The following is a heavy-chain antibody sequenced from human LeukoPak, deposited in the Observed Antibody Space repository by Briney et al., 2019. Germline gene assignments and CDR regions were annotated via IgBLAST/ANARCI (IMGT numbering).Heavy chain of an antibody. CDR1: GGSISSGGYS. Sequence: SETLSLTCAVSGGSISSGGYSWSWIRQPPGKGLEWIGYIYHSGSTYYNPSPKSRVTISVDRSKNQFSPKLSSVTAADTAVYYCARVVPAAIFDYWGQGTLVTVSS. CDR3: ARVVPAAIFDY. J-gene: IGHJ4*02. CDR2: IYHSGST. D-gene: IGHD2-2*01. V-gene: IGHV4-30-2*01.